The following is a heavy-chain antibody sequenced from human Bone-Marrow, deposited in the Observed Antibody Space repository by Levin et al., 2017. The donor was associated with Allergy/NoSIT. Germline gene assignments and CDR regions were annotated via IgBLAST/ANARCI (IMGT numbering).Heavy chain of an antibody. D-gene: IGHD1-26*01. CDR2: ISGSGTGT. V-gene: IGHV3-23*01. Sequence: ESLKISCAASGFTFRSHAMNWVRQAPGKGLEWVASISGSGTGTHYGDSVKGRFTISRDNIKDTVFLQMNSLRAEDSAVYYCAKGVGGTDGEFDYWGQGTLVTVSS. J-gene: IGHJ4*02. CDR1: GFTFRSHA. CDR3: AKGVGGTDGEFDY.